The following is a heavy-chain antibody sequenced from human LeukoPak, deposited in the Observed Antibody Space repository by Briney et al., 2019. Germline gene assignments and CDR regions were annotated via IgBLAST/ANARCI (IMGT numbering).Heavy chain of an antibody. CDR1: GGTFSSYA. CDR3: ASRNSGSSQHAFDI. Sequence: SVKVSCKASGGTFSSYAISWVRQAPGQGLEWMGGIIPIFGTANYAQKFQGRVTITADESTSTAYMELSSLRSEDTAVYYCASRNSGSSQHAFDIRGQGTMVTVSS. J-gene: IGHJ3*02. V-gene: IGHV1-69*13. D-gene: IGHD1-26*01. CDR2: IIPIFGTA.